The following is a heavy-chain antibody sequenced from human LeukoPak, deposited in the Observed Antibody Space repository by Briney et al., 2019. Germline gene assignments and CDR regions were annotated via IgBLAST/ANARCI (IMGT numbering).Heavy chain of an antibody. CDR3: ARVHPNIVVVPAAIGGAFDI. J-gene: IGHJ3*02. D-gene: IGHD2-2*02. V-gene: IGHV1-69*05. Sequence: ASVKVSCKASGYTFTSYGISWVRQAPGQGLEWMGGIIPIFGTANYAQKFQGRVTITTDESTSTAYMELSSLRSEDTAVYYCARVHPNIVVVPAAIGGAFDIWGQGTMVTVSS. CDR2: IIPIFGTA. CDR1: GYTFTSYG.